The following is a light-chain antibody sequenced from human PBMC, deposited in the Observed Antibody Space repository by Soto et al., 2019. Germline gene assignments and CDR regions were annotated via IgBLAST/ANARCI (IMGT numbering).Light chain of an antibody. CDR2: AAS. CDR3: QQSYNTPWT. J-gene: IGKJ1*01. CDR1: QSVSNY. V-gene: IGKV1-39*01. Sequence: DIQMTQSPSSLSASVGDRLTITCRASQSVSNYLNWYQQKPGKAPNLLIYAASSLQTGVPSRFSGSGSGTDFTLTISSLQPEDFATYYCQQSYNTPWTFGQGTKVDIK.